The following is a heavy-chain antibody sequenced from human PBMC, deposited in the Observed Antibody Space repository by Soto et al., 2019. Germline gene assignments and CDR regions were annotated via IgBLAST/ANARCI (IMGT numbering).Heavy chain of an antibody. V-gene: IGHV3-74*01. Sequence: EVQLVESGGGLVQPGGSLRLSCAASGFTFSSSWMHWVRQAPGKGLVWVSRINGDGGTTDYADSAKGRFTISRDNAKNTLYLQMHGLRGEDTAVYYCASIGDPTFDCSGQGTLVTVSS. D-gene: IGHD3-3*01. J-gene: IGHJ4*02. CDR2: INGDGGTT. CDR3: ASIGDPTFDC. CDR1: GFTFSSSW.